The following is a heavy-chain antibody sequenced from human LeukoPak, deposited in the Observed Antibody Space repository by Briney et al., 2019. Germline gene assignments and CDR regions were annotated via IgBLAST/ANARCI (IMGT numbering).Heavy chain of an antibody. J-gene: IGHJ3*02. CDR2: IIPIFGTA. CDR3: ARVGQLLYGHDAFDI. Sequence: ASVKVSCKASGGTFSSYAISWVRQAPGQGLEWMGGIIPIFGTANYAQKFQGRVTITTDESTSTAYMELSSLRSEDTAVYYCARVGQLLYGHDAFDIWGQGTMVTVSS. CDR1: GGTFSSYA. D-gene: IGHD2-2*02. V-gene: IGHV1-69*05.